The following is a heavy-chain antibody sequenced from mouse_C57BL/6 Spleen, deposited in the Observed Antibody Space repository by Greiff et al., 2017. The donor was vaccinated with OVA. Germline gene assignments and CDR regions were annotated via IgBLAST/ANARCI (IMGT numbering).Heavy chain of an antibody. CDR2: IYPRSGNT. V-gene: IGHV1-81*01. CDR1: GYTFTSYG. Sequence: LVESGAELARPGASVKLSCKASGYTFTSYGISWVQQSPGQGLEWIGEIYPRSGNTYYNEKFKGKATLPADKSSSTAYMVLRSLTSEEAAVYFCCRKYYDYDCYFDVWGTGTTVTVSS. J-gene: IGHJ1*03. D-gene: IGHD2-4*01. CDR3: CRKYYDYDCYFDV.